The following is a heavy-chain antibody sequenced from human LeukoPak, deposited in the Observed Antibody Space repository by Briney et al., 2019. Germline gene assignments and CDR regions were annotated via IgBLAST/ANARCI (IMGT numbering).Heavy chain of an antibody. CDR3: ARYLVIRGDAFDI. Sequence: GSSVKVSCKASGGTFSNYTINWVRQAPGQRLEWMGRIIPIVGTANCAQNLQGRVTITADKSTSTAYMELSSLRSEDTAVYYCARYLVIRGDAFDIWGQGTMVTVSS. V-gene: IGHV1-69*08. CDR2: IIPIVGTA. CDR1: GGTFSNYT. J-gene: IGHJ3*02. D-gene: IGHD3-16*02.